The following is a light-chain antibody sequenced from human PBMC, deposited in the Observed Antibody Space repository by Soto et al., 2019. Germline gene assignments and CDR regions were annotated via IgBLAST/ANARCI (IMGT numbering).Light chain of an antibody. Sequence: LTQPASVSGSPGQSITVSCTGTSSDVGGYNYVSWYQQHPGKAPKLIIYDVSVRPSGVSDRFSASKSGNTASLTISGLQAEDEADYYCSSYTVRGTIVFGGGTKVTVL. CDR1: SSDVGGYNY. V-gene: IGLV2-14*03. CDR3: SSYTVRGTIV. J-gene: IGLJ1*01. CDR2: DVS.